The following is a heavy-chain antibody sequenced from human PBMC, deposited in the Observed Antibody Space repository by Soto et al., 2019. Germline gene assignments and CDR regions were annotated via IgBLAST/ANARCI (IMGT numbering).Heavy chain of an antibody. J-gene: IGHJ6*02. V-gene: IGHV4-4*07. CDR3: ARGPRGYVYYHGMDV. CDR1: GGSISSYY. Sequence: SETLSLTCTVSGGSISSYYVSWIRQSAGKGLEWIGRIDTSGPTNYNPSLKSRVTMSVDASKNHFSLNLSSVTAADTAVYYCARGPRGYVYYHGMDVWGQGTTVTVS. D-gene: IGHD3-10*01. CDR2: IDTSGPT.